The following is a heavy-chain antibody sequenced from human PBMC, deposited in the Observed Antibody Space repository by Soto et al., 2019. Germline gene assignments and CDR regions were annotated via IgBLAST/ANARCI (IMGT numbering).Heavy chain of an antibody. Sequence: ASVKVSCKASGYTFTSYDINWVRQATGQGLEWMGWMNPNSGNTGYAQKFQGRVTMTRNTSISTAYMELSSLRSEDTAVYYCARFYGDYDFRYYYYYMDVWGKGTTVTVSS. CDR1: GYTFTSYD. V-gene: IGHV1-8*01. CDR3: ARFYGDYDFRYYYYYMDV. J-gene: IGHJ6*03. D-gene: IGHD4-17*01. CDR2: MNPNSGNT.